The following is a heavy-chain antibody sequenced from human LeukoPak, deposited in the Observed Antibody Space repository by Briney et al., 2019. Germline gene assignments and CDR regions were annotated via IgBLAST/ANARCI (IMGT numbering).Heavy chain of an antibody. V-gene: IGHV4-61*01. D-gene: IGHD3-22*01. CDR2: IYYSGST. Sequence: SETLSLTCTVSGGSISSGSYYWSWIRQPPGKGLEWIGYIYYSGSTNYNPSLKSRVTISVDTSKNQFSLKLSSVTAADTAVYYCARGVTTYYFDYWGQGTLVTVSS. J-gene: IGHJ4*02. CDR3: ARGVTTYYFDY. CDR1: GGSISSGSYY.